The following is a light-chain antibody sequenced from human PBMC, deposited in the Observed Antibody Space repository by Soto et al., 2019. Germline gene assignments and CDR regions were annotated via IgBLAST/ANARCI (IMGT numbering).Light chain of an antibody. CDR2: VNSDGSH. CDR1: SGHSSYA. V-gene: IGLV4-69*02. J-gene: IGLJ3*02. CDR3: QTWGTGIRV. Sequence: QLVLTQSPSASASLGASVKLTCTLSSGHSSYAIAWHQQHPEKGPRYLMKVNSDGSHSKGDGIPDRFSGSSSGAERYLTMSSLQSEDEADYYCQTWGTGIRVFGGGTKLTVL.